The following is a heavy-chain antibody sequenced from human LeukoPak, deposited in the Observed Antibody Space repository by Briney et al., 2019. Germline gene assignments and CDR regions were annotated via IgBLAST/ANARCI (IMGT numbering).Heavy chain of an antibody. D-gene: IGHD5-18*01. Sequence: GESLKISCAASGFTFSSYAMSWVRQAPGKGLEWVSAISGSGGSTYYADSVKGRFTISRDNSKNTLYLQMNSLRAEDTAVYYCAKDGPDTAMVGPFDYWGQGTLVTVSS. J-gene: IGHJ4*02. CDR2: ISGSGGST. CDR1: GFTFSSYA. V-gene: IGHV3-23*01. CDR3: AKDGPDTAMVGPFDY.